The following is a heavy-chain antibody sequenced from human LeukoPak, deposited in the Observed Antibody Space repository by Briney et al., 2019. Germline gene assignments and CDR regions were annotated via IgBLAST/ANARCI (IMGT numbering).Heavy chain of an antibody. V-gene: IGHV3-30-3*01. J-gene: IGHJ4*02. CDR1: EFTFSNYA. CDR3: AKVPYGDYYFEN. D-gene: IGHD4-17*01. CDR2: ISYDGNTI. Sequence: GGSLRLTCAASEFTFSNYALHWVRQAPGKGLQWVAVISYDGNTIHYADSVKGRFIISRDTSKNTLNLQMNSLRAEDTAVYYCAKVPYGDYYFENWGQGTLVTVSS.